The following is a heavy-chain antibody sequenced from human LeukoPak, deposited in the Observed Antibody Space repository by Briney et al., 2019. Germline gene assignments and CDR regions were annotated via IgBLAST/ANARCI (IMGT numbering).Heavy chain of an antibody. CDR3: ARTSSSWPTDAFDI. V-gene: IGHV1-2*02. Sequence: GASVKVSCKASGYTFTGYYMHWVRQAPGQGLEWMGWINPNSGGTNYAQKFQGRVPMTRDTSISTAYMELSRLRSDDTAVYYCARTSSSWPTDAFDIWGQGTMVTVSS. D-gene: IGHD6-13*01. J-gene: IGHJ3*02. CDR1: GYTFTGYY. CDR2: INPNSGGT.